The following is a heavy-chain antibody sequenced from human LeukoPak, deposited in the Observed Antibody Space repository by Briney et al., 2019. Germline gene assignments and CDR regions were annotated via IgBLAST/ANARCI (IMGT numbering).Heavy chain of an antibody. CDR1: GGSIRSSSYY. V-gene: IGHV4-39*01. CDR3: ARHRYSYGPSYSFDY. Sequence: SETLSLTCTVSGGSIRSSSYYSGWIRQPPGKGLEWIGSIYYSGSTYYNPFLKSRVTISVDTSKNQFSLKLSSVTAADTAVYYCARHRYSYGPSYSFDYWGQGTLVTVSS. D-gene: IGHD5-18*01. CDR2: IYYSGST. J-gene: IGHJ4*02.